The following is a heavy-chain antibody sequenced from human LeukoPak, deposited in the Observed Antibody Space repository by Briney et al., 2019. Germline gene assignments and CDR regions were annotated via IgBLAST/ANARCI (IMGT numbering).Heavy chain of an antibody. CDR3: ARGEFICTINTCYASALDS. V-gene: IGHV1-18*01. CDR2: IRAHNGDT. CDR1: GYTFTSYA. Sequence: VASVKVSCKASGYTFTSYAISWVRQAPGQGLEWMGWIRAHNGDTNHAQQLQGRVTITTDTSTRTAYMELRSLRSEDTAVYYCARGEFICTINTCYASALDSWGQGTLVTVSS. J-gene: IGHJ4*02. D-gene: IGHD2-2*01.